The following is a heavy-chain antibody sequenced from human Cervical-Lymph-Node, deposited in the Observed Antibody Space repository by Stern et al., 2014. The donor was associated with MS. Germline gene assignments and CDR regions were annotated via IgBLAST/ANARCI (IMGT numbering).Heavy chain of an antibody. CDR2: IIPLFRSA. CDR3: ATDGEMTTIGLQY. D-gene: IGHD5-24*01. V-gene: IGHV1-69*14. J-gene: IGHJ4*02. CDR1: GGSFITHA. Sequence: QVQLVQSGAEVRKPGSSVTVSCKASGGSFITHAFSWVRQAPGHGLEWMGGIIPLFRSAHHAQKFQGRLTLIADKATTTAYMELSSLTTEDTAVYYCATDGEMTTIGLQYWGQGTLVAVSS.